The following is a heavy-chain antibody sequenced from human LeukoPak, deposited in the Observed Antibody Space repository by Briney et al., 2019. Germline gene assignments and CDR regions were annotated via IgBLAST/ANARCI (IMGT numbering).Heavy chain of an antibody. V-gene: IGHV4-34*12. Sequence: AETLSLTCAVYGGSFSGYYWSWIRQPPGKGLEWIGEIIHSGSPNYNPSLKSRVTMSIDTSKNQFSLNLSSVTAADTAVYYCARVYNVDVWGKGTTVTVSS. CDR3: ARVYNVDV. D-gene: IGHD1-14*01. CDR1: GGSFSGYY. CDR2: IIHSGSP. J-gene: IGHJ6*04.